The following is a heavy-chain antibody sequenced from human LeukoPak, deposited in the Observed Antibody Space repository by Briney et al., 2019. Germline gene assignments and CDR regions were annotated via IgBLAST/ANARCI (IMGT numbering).Heavy chain of an antibody. V-gene: IGHV4-34*01. CDR1: GGSFSGYY. D-gene: IGHD2-15*01. CDR3: ARGRLLRWFDP. CDR2: TNHSGST. J-gene: IGHJ5*02. Sequence: SETLSLTCAVYGGSFSGYYWSWIRQPPGKGLEWIGETNHSGSTNYNPSLKSRVTISVDTSKNQFSLKLSSVTTADTAVYYCARGRLLRWFDPWGQGTLVTVSS.